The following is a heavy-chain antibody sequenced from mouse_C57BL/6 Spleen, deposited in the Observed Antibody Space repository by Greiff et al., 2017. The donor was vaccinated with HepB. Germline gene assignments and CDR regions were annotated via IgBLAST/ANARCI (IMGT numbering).Heavy chain of an antibody. Sequence: QVQLQQSGAELVKPGASVKISCKASGYAFSSYWMNWVKQRPGKGLEWIGQIYPGDGDTNYNGKFKGKATLTADKSSSTAYMQLSSLTSEDSAVYFCARCYDYDVAMDYWGQGTSVTVSS. CDR2: IYPGDGDT. V-gene: IGHV1-80*01. CDR1: GYAFSSYW. J-gene: IGHJ4*01. D-gene: IGHD2-4*01. CDR3: ARCYDYDVAMDY.